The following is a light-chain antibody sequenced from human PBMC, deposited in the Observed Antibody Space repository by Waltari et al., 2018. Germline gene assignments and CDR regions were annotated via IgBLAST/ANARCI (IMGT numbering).Light chain of an antibody. J-gene: IGLJ2*01. CDR1: SSDVGSYNY. Sequence: QSVLTQPASVSGSPGQSITISCTGSSSDVGSYNYVSCYQQHPGKAPKLLIFDVTNRPSGISNRFSGSKSGHIASLTISGLQADDEADYYCNSYSDSNSLVVFGGGTKLTVL. V-gene: IGLV2-14*03. CDR3: NSYSDSNSLVV. CDR2: DVT.